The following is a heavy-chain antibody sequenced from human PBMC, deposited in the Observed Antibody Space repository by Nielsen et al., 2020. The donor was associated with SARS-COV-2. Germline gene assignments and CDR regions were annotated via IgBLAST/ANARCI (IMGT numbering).Heavy chain of an antibody. CDR1: GFTFHDYG. Sequence: GESLKISCAASGFTFHDYGMSWVRHAPGPWLEWVSGLSWNGGSIGYADSVKGRFTISRDNSKNTLYLQMNSLRAEDTAVYYCARDELYYDILTGYYFPADNDYYYYYGMDVWGQGTTVTVSS. V-gene: IGHV3-20*04. CDR3: ARDELYYDILTGYYFPADNDYYYYYGMDV. D-gene: IGHD3-9*01. J-gene: IGHJ6*02. CDR2: LSWNGGSI.